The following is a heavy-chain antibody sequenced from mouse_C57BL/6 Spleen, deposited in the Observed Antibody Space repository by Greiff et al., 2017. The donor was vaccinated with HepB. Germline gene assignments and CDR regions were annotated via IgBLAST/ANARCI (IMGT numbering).Heavy chain of an antibody. CDR1: GYTFTSYW. CDR2: IDPSDSYT. Sequence: VQLQQPGAELVRPGTSVKLSCKASGYTFTSYWMHWVKQRPGQGLEWIGVIDPSDSYTNYNQKFKGKATLTVDTSSSTAYMQLSSLTSEDSAVYYCAREDGNYLFAYWGQGTLVTVSA. J-gene: IGHJ3*01. V-gene: IGHV1-59*01. CDR3: AREDGNYLFAY. D-gene: IGHD2-1*01.